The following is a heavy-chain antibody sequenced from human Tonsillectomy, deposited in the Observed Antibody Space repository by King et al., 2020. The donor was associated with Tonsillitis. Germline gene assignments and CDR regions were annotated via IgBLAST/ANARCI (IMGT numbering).Heavy chain of an antibody. Sequence: VQLVESGGGVVQPGRSLRLSCAASGFTFSSYAMHWVRQAPGKGLEWVAVISYDGSNKYYADSVKGRFTISRDNSKNTLYLQMNSLRAEDTAVYYCARAPHYDDSSGYYYLIPPFDAFDIWGQGTMVTVSS. V-gene: IGHV3-30*04. CDR3: ARAPHYDDSSGYYYLIPPFDAFDI. J-gene: IGHJ3*02. CDR1: GFTFSSYA. CDR2: ISYDGSNK. D-gene: IGHD3-22*01.